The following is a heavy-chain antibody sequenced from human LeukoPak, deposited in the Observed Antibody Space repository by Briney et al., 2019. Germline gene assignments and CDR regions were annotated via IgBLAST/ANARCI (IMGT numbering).Heavy chain of an antibody. CDR2: ISGSGGST. J-gene: IGHJ6*02. Sequence: PGGSLRLSCAASGFTFSSYAMSWVRQAPGKGLEWVSAISGSGGSTYYADPVKGRFTISRDISKNTLYLQMNSLRAEDTAVYYCTNSEATYYYGMDVWGQGTTVTVSS. V-gene: IGHV3-23*01. CDR3: TNSEATYYYGMDV. CDR1: GFTFSSYA.